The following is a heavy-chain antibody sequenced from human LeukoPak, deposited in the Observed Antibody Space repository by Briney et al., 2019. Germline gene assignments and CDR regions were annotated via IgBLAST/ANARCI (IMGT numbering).Heavy chain of an antibody. CDR2: ISSNGSTI. CDR3: GKTTVGYSSGQKPAWPVDY. CDR1: GFTFSDYY. V-gene: IGHV3-11*01. Sequence: GGSLRLSCAASGFTFSDYYMSWIRQAPGKGLERVSYISSNGSTIYYADSVKGRVTISRDNAKNSLYLQMNSLRAEDTAVYYCGKTTVGYSSGQKPAWPVDYWGQGTLVTVSS. J-gene: IGHJ4*02. D-gene: IGHD5-18*01.